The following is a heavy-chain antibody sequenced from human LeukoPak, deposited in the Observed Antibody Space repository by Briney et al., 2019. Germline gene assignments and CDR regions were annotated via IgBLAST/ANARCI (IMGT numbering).Heavy chain of an antibody. Sequence: GGSLRLSCAASGFTFNNYGMHWVRQAPGKGLEWLAFIRYVGSNTYYADSVKGRFTVSRDDSKNTLYLQMNSLRGDDTAVYYCAKDGTSYYYIYYWGQGTLVTVSS. V-gene: IGHV3-30*02. D-gene: IGHD2/OR15-2a*01. CDR2: IRYVGSNT. CDR1: GFTFNNYG. J-gene: IGHJ4*02. CDR3: AKDGTSYYYIYY.